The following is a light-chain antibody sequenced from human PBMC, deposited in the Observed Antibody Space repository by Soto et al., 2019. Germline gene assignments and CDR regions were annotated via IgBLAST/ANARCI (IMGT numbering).Light chain of an antibody. Sequence: DIVMTQSPDSLAVSLGERATINCKSSQGVSYSSNNENYLAWYQQKPGQPPKLLIYWASTRESGVPDRFSGSGSATDFTITISGLQAEDVAVYYCQQYYSTPRTFGQGTKLEIK. CDR1: QGVSYSSNNENY. CDR2: WAS. J-gene: IGKJ2*01. CDR3: QQYYSTPRT. V-gene: IGKV4-1*01.